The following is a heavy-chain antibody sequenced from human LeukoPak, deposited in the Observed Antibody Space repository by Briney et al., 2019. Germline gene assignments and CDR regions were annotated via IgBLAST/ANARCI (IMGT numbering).Heavy chain of an antibody. V-gene: IGHV3-33*01. CDR3: ATVLRGSSWFYFDC. CDR2: IWYDGTNK. Sequence: PGGSLRLSCAGSGFTFSSYGMHWVRQAPGKGLEWAAVIWYDGTNKYYADSVKGRFTISRDNSKNTLYLQMNSLRAEDTAVYYCATVLRGSSWFYFDCWGQGTLVTVSS. D-gene: IGHD6-13*01. J-gene: IGHJ4*02. CDR1: GFTFSSYG.